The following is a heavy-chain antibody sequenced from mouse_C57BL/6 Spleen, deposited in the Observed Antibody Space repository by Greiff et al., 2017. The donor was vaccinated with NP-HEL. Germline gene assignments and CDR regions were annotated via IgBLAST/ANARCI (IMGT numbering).Heavy chain of an antibody. J-gene: IGHJ4*01. V-gene: IGHV1-82*01. CDR1: GYAFSSSW. CDR3: ARRDSKEVYYYAMDY. D-gene: IGHD1-3*01. CDR2: IYPGDGDT. Sequence: QVQLQQSGPELVKPGASVKISCKASGYAFSSSWMNWVKQRPGKGLEWIGRIYPGDGDTNYNGKFKGKATLTADKSSSTAYMQLSSLTSEDSAVYFCARRDSKEVYYYAMDYWGQGTSVTVSS.